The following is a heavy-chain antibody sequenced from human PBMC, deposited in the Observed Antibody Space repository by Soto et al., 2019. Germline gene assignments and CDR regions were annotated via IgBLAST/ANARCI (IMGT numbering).Heavy chain of an antibody. J-gene: IGHJ6*02. D-gene: IGHD6-13*01. CDR3: ASASSQVPYGMDV. Sequence: GGSLRLSCAASGFTFSSYWMSWVRQAPGKGLEWVANIKQDGSEKYYVDSVKGRFTISRDNAKNSLYLQMNSLRAEDTAVYYCASASSQVPYGMDVWGQGTTVTVSS. V-gene: IGHV3-7*01. CDR2: IKQDGSEK. CDR1: GFTFSSYW.